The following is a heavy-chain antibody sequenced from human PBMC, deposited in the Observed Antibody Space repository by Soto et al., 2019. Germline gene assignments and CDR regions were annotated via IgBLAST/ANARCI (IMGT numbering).Heavy chain of an antibody. J-gene: IGHJ6*02. CDR2: FDPEDGET. D-gene: IGHD4-17*01. Sequence: PSVKVSCKVSGYTLTELSIHWVRQAPGKGLEWMGGFDPEDGETIYAQNFQGRVTMTDDTSTDTAYMELSSLRSEDTAVYYCATRATVGIYYYYGLDVWGQGTTVTV. V-gene: IGHV1-24*01. CDR1: GYTLTELS. CDR3: ATRATVGIYYYYGLDV.